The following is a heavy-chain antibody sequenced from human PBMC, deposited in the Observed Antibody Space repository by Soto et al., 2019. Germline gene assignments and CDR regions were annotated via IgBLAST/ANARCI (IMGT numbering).Heavy chain of an antibody. J-gene: IGHJ4*02. Sequence: TVKVSCKASGGTFSSYAISWVRQAPGQGLEWMGGIIPIFGTANYAQKFQGRVTITADKSTSTAYMELSSLRSEDTAGYYCARLQPMYYFDYWGQGTMVTVYS. D-gene: IGHD4-4*01. V-gene: IGHV1-69*06. CDR3: ARLQPMYYFDY. CDR2: IIPIFGTA. CDR1: GGTFSSYA.